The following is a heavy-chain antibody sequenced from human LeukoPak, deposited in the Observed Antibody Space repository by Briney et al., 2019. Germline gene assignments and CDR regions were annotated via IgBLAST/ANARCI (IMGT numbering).Heavy chain of an antibody. Sequence: PGGSLRLSCAASGFTLNTYSMNWVRQAPGKGLEWVSSISSGSSYIYYIDSVKGRFTISRDNAKNSLYLQMDSLTAEDTAVYYCARGVVSIGPRPPYFDYWGQGTLVTVSS. CDR1: GFTLNTYS. D-gene: IGHD6-6*01. CDR2: ISSGSSYI. CDR3: ARGVVSIGPRPPYFDY. V-gene: IGHV3-21*01. J-gene: IGHJ4*02.